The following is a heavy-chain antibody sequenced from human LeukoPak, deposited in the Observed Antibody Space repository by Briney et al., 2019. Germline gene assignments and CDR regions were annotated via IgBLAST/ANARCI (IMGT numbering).Heavy chain of an antibody. CDR3: ARDINRYYDFWSGYF. J-gene: IGHJ4*02. D-gene: IGHD3-3*01. V-gene: IGHV3-30*01. CDR1: ELTFSSYT. CDR2: ISFDGNNK. Sequence: GSLRLSCAASELTFSSYTLHWVRQAPGKGLEWLAAISFDGNNKFYADSVKGRFTISRDNSKNTVSLQMNSLRAEDTAVYYCARDINRYYDFWSGYFWGQGTLVTVSS.